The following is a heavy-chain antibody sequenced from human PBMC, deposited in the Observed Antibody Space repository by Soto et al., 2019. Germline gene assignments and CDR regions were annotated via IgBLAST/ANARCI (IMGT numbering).Heavy chain of an antibody. Sequence: GGSLRLSCAASGFTFDDYAMHWVRQAPGKGLEWVSGISWNSGSIGYADSVKGRFTISRDNSKNTLYLQMNSLRAEDTAVYYCAKDSSGYFNYYGMDVWGQGTTVTVSS. CDR1: GFTFDDYA. J-gene: IGHJ6*02. CDR2: ISWNSGSI. V-gene: IGHV3-9*01. CDR3: AKDSSGYFNYYGMDV. D-gene: IGHD3-22*01.